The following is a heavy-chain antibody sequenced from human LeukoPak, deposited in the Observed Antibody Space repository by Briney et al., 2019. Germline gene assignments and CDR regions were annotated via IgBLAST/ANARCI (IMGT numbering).Heavy chain of an antibody. CDR1: GNSVSSNSAA. D-gene: IGHD6-13*01. Sequence: SQTLSLTCAISGNSVSSNSAAWNWIRQSPSRGLEWLGRTYYRSKWYNDYAVSVKSRITINPDTSKNQFSLQLNSVTPEDTAVYYCAREAPQQQLVRHNWFDPWGQGTLVTVSS. V-gene: IGHV6-1*01. CDR2: TYYRSKWYN. CDR3: AREAPQQQLVRHNWFDP. J-gene: IGHJ5*02.